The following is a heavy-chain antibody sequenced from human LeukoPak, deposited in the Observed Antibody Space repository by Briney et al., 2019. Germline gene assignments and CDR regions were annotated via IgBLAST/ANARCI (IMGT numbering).Heavy chain of an antibody. J-gene: IGHJ4*02. V-gene: IGHV1-8*03. CDR2: MNPNSGNT. CDR1: EYTFTSYD. Sequence: ASVKVSCKASEYTFTSYDINWVRQATGQGLEWMGWMNPNSGNTGYAQKFQGRVTITRNTSISTAYMELSSLRSEDTAVYYCARTRSSGYYSDWGQGTLVTVSS. CDR3: ARTRSSGYYSD. D-gene: IGHD3-22*01.